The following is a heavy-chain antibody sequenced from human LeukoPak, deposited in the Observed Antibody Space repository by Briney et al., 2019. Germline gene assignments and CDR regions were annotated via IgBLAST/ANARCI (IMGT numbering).Heavy chain of an antibody. CDR3: AKGNLYYDSSEGAFYI. V-gene: IGHV3-30*04. D-gene: IGHD3-22*01. J-gene: IGHJ3*02. Sequence: GGSLRLSCAASGFTFSSYAMHWVRQAPGKGLERVAVISYDGSNKYYADSVKGRFTISRDNAKNSLYLQMNSLRAEDTALYYCAKGNLYYDSSEGAFYIWGQGTMVTVSS. CDR2: ISYDGSNK. CDR1: GFTFSSYA.